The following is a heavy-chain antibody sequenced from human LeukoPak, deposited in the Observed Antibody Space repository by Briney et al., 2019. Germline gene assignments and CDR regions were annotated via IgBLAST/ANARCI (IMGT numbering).Heavy chain of an antibody. J-gene: IGHJ4*02. CDR1: GFTFSSYG. V-gene: IGHV3-30*18. Sequence: GGSLRLSCAASGFTFSSYGMHWVRQAPGKGLEWVAVISYDGSNKYYADSVKGRFTISRDNSKNTLYLQMNSLRAEDTAAYYCAKDSEGSGSYIPGEFDYWGQGTLVTVSS. CDR2: ISYDGSNK. D-gene: IGHD3-10*01. CDR3: AKDSEGSGSYIPGEFDY.